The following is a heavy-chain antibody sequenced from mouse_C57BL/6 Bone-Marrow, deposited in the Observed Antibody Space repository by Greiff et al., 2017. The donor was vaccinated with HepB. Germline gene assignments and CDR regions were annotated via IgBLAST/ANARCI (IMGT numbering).Heavy chain of an antibody. CDR3: ARLASLRSWFAY. V-gene: IGHV1-50*01. D-gene: IGHD1-1*01. CDR2: IDPSDSYY. J-gene: IGHJ3*01. Sequence: QVQLQQSGAEFVKPGASVKLSCKASGYTFTSYWMQWVKQRPGQGLEWIGEIDPSDSYYNYNQKFKGKATLTVDTSSSTAYMQLSSLTSEDSAVYYCARLASLRSWFAYWGQGTLVTVSA. CDR1: GYTFTSYW.